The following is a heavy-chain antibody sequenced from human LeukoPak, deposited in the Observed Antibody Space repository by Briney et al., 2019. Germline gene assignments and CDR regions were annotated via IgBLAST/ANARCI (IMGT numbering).Heavy chain of an antibody. CDR1: GYTFTGYY. Sequence: ASVKDSCKASGYTFTGYYMHWVRQAPGQGLEWMGRINPNSGGTNYAQKFQGRVTMTRDTSISTAYMELSRLRSDDTAVYYCARDSFQFSSGWLNWGQGTLVTVSS. D-gene: IGHD6-19*01. CDR2: INPNSGGT. V-gene: IGHV1-2*06. CDR3: ARDSFQFSSGWLN. J-gene: IGHJ4*02.